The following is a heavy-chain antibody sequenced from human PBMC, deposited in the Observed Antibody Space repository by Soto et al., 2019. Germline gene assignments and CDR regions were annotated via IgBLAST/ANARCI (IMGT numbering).Heavy chain of an antibody. CDR3: ARGGYSYGTPDAFDI. V-gene: IGHV3-48*02. J-gene: IGHJ3*02. CDR2: ISGRGTTI. D-gene: IGHD5-18*01. CDR1: GFSFSSYA. Sequence: GSLRLSCAASGFSFSSYAMNWVRQAPGKGLEWVSFISGRGTTIYYADSVKGRFTVSRDNAQNSLFLQVDSLRDEDTAVYYCARGGYSYGTPDAFDIWGQGTMVTVSS.